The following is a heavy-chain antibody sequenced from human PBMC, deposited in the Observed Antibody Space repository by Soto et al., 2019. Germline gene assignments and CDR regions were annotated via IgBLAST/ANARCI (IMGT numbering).Heavy chain of an antibody. Sequence: QITLEESGPTLVKPTQTLTLTCTFSGFSLSTSGVGVGWILQPPGKALECLELIYWDDDIRYSPSLKSRLTITKDTSKNQVVLTMTNMDPVDTATYYCAHRTTYEVTTPFFDYWGQGILVTVSS. CDR1: GFSLSTSGVG. D-gene: IGHD4-17*01. J-gene: IGHJ4*02. CDR2: IYWDDDI. V-gene: IGHV2-5*02. CDR3: AHRTTYEVTTPFFDY.